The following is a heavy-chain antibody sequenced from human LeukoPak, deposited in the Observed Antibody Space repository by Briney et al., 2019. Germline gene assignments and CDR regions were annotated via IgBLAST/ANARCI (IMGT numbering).Heavy chain of an antibody. D-gene: IGHD6-13*01. V-gene: IGHV5-51*01. CDR3: ARRSDSNSWSRRTFDL. CDR1: GYSFTKNW. J-gene: IGHJ3*01. Sequence: GESLKISGKGSGYSFTKNWIGWVRQMPGKGLEWMGIIYPGDSDIRYSPAFQGQVTISADKSISTAYLQWSSLKASDTAIYYCARRSDSNSWSRRTFDLWGQGTMVTVFS. CDR2: IYPGDSDI.